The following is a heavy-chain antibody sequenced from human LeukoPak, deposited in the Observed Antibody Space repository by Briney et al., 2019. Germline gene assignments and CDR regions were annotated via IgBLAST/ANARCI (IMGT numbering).Heavy chain of an antibody. D-gene: IGHD6-19*01. CDR2: IYYSGST. V-gene: IGHV4-59*12. CDR1: GGSISSYS. CDR3: AREGGYSSGWYYFDY. J-gene: IGHJ4*02. Sequence: SETLSLTCTVSGGSISSYSWSWIRQPPGKGLEWIGYIYYSGSTNYNPSLKSRVTISVDTSKNQFSLKLSSVTAADTAVYYCAREGGYSSGWYYFDYWGQGTLVTVSS.